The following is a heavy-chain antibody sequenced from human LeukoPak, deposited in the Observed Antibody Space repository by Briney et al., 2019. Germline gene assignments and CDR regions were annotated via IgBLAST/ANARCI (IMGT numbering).Heavy chain of an antibody. CDR3: ARVSEYGDYYYYYMDV. D-gene: IGHD4-17*01. V-gene: IGHV3-21*01. Sequence: GGSLRLSCAASGFTFSTYSMNWVRQAPGKGLEWVSSISSRSTYIYYADSVKGRFTISRDNAKKSLYLQMNGLRAEDTAVYYCARVSEYGDYYYYYMDVWGKGTTVTVSS. J-gene: IGHJ6*03. CDR2: ISSRSTYI. CDR1: GFTFSTYS.